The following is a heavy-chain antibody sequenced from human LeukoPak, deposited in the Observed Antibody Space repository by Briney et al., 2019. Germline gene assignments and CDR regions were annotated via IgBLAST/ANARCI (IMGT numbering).Heavy chain of an antibody. CDR2: IKSKTDGGTT. D-gene: IGHD6-13*01. V-gene: IGHV3-15*01. CDR3: TTDLGAAAGPDY. J-gene: IGHJ4*02. CDR1: GFTFSNAW. Sequence: GGSLRLSCAASGFTFSNAWMSWVRQAPGKGLEWVGRIKSKTDGGTTDYAAPVKGRFTISRDDSKNTLYLQMNSLKTEDTAVYYCTTDLGAAAGPDYWGQGTLVTVSS.